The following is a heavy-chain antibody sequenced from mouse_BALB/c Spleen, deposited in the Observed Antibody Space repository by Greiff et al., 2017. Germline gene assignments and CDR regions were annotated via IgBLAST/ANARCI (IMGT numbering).Heavy chain of an antibody. CDR3: ARLYYGYLWFAY. J-gene: IGHJ3*01. D-gene: IGHD2-2*01. V-gene: IGHV1S135*01. Sequence: VQLQQSGPELMKPGASVKISCKASGYSFTSYYMHWVKQSHGKSLEWIGYIDPFNGGTSYNQKFKGKATLTVDKSSSTAYMHLSSLTSEDSAVYYCARLYYGYLWFAYWGQGTLVTVSA. CDR1: GYSFTSYY. CDR2: IDPFNGGT.